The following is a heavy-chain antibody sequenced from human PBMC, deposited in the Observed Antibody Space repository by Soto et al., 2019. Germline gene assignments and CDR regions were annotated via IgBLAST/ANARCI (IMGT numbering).Heavy chain of an antibody. J-gene: IGHJ4*02. Sequence: EVQLVESGGGLVQPGGSLRLSCAASGFSITNTWMHWVRQAPGKGLEWVGRVKSNADGGTADYAAPVKGRFTVSRDDSKTTQYLQMTSLKMEDTAVYYCNSYPDFWGGHTPLWGQGTLVTVSS. D-gene: IGHD3-3*01. V-gene: IGHV3-15*07. CDR2: VKSNADGGTA. CDR1: GFSITNTW. CDR3: NSYPDFWGGHTPL.